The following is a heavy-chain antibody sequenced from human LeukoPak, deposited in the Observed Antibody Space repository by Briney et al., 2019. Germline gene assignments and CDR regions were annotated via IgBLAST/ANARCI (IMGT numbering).Heavy chain of an antibody. CDR2: ISSSSSYI. CDR3: ARGHYDILTGYFGY. CDR1: GFTFSSYS. D-gene: IGHD3-9*01. Sequence: NPGGSLRLSCAASGFTFSSYSMNWVRQAPGKGLEWVSSISSSSSYIYYADSVKGRFTISRDNAKISLYLQMNSLRAEDTAVYYCARGHYDILTGYFGYWGQGTLVTVSS. V-gene: IGHV3-21*01. J-gene: IGHJ4*02.